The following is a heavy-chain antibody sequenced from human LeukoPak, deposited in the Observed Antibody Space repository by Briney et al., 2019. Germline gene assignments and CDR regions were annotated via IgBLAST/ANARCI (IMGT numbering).Heavy chain of an antibody. CDR2: ISGSDGST. CDR1: GSTFSSYS. V-gene: IGHV3-23*01. J-gene: IGHJ5*02. CDR3: AKGLGYTWFDP. D-gene: IGHD2-2*03. Sequence: PGGSLRLACAVSGSTFSSYSMSWVRHAQGKGLEWVSAISGSDGSTYYAGSVKGRFTISRDNSKNTLYLQMNSLRAEDTAVYYCAKGLGYTWFDPWGQGTLVTVSS.